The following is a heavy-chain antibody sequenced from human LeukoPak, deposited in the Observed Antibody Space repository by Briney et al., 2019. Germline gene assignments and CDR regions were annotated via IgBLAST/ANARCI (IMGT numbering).Heavy chain of an antibody. CDR2: ISGSGGST. Sequence: GGSLRLSCAASGFTFSSYAMSWVRQAPGKGLEWVSAISGSGGSTYYADSVKGRFTISRDNSKNTLYLQMNSLRAEDTAVYYCARARYFHYYYGMDVWGQGTTVTVSS. J-gene: IGHJ6*02. CDR3: ARARYFHYYYGMDV. V-gene: IGHV3-23*01. D-gene: IGHD2/OR15-2a*01. CDR1: GFTFSSYA.